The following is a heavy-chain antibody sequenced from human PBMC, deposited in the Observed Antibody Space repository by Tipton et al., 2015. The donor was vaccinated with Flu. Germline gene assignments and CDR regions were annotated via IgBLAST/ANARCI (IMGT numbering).Heavy chain of an antibody. V-gene: IGHV3-23*01. CDR3: AKVIPELVAGLDY. Sequence: QLMQSGGGLIHPGGSLRLSCAASGFTFSRYGMSWVRQAPGKGLEWVSGFSGSGGTTYFADSVKGRFTISRDNSKNTLYLQMNSLRAEDSAVYYCAKVIPELVAGLDYWGQGTLVTVSS. CDR1: GFTFSRYG. D-gene: IGHD6-19*01. J-gene: IGHJ4*02. CDR2: FSGSGGTT.